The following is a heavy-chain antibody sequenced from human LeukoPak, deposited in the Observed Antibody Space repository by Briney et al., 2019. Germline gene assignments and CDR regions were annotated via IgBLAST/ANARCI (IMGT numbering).Heavy chain of an antibody. CDR3: ARGGPWIAAAGIWFDP. J-gene: IGHJ5*02. CDR1: GGSFSGYY. Sequence: SETLSPTCAVYGGSFSGYYWSWIRQPPGKGLEWIGSIYYSGSTYYNPSLKSRVTISVDTSKNQFSLKLSSVTAADTAVYYCARGGPWIAAAGIWFDPWGQGTLVTVSS. CDR2: IYYSGST. D-gene: IGHD6-13*01. V-gene: IGHV4-34*01.